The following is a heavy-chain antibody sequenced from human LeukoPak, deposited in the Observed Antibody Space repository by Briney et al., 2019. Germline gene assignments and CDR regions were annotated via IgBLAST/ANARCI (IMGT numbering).Heavy chain of an antibody. CDR1: GFTFSSYA. Sequence: GGSLRLSCAASGFTFSSYAMSWVRQAPGKGLEWVSAISGSGGSTYYADSVKGRLTISRDNSKNTLYLQMNSLRAEDTAVYYCAKASTVTTRGDAFDIWGQGTMVTVSS. V-gene: IGHV3-23*01. CDR3: AKASTVTTRGDAFDI. J-gene: IGHJ3*02. CDR2: ISGSGGST. D-gene: IGHD4-17*01.